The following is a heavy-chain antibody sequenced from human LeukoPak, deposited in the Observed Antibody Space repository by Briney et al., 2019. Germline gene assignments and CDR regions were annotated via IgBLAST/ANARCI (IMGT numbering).Heavy chain of an antibody. CDR1: GYTFTAYY. D-gene: IGHD4-17*01. CDR2: INPNSGGT. J-gene: IGHJ4*02. Sequence: ASVKVSCKASGYTFTAYYMHWVRQAPGQGLEWMGWINPNSGGTNYVQKFQGRVTMTGDTSISTAYMELSRLTSDDTAVYYCARRGHGDLDYWGQGTLVTVSS. CDR3: ARRGHGDLDY. V-gene: IGHV1-2*02.